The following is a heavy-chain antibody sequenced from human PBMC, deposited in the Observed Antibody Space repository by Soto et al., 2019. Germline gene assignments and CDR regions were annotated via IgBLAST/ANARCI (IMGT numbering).Heavy chain of an antibody. Sequence: GESLKLSCEGSGYSFTNDCIGWVRQMPGKGLEWMGMIYPGDSNARYSPSFQGQVTISVDKSISTAYLQWSSLKASDTAMYYCARLAGGNYYYGMDVWGQGTTVTVSS. V-gene: IGHV5-51*01. CDR1: GYSFTNDC. CDR2: IYPGDSNA. CDR3: ARLAGGNYYYGMDV. J-gene: IGHJ6*02. D-gene: IGHD3-16*01.